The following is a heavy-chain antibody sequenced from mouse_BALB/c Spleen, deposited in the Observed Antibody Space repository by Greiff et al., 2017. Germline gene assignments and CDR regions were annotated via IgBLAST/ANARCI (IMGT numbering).Heavy chain of an antibody. CDR3: ARQLAGTFWFAY. CDR2: INPSTGYT. Sequence: VQLQQSGAELAKPGASVKMSCKASGYTFTSYWMHWVKQRPGQGLEWIGYINPSTGYTEYNQKFKDKATLTADKSSSTAYMQLSSLTSEDSAVYYCARQLAGTFWFAYWGQGTLVTVSA. J-gene: IGHJ3*01. D-gene: IGHD4-1*01. V-gene: IGHV1-7*01. CDR1: GYTFTSYW.